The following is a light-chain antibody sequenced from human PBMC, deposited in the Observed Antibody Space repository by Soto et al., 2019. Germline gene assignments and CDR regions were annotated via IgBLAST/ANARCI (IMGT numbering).Light chain of an antibody. CDR3: CSYGGGNNFYV. CDR2: EVS. Sequence: QSALTQPRSVSGSPGQSVSLSCTGTSSDVGGYNFVSWYQQHPGKAPKLIIYEVSHRPSGISNRFSGSKSGNTASLTVSGLQAEDEGDYYCCSYGGGNNFYVFGTGTKLTVL. J-gene: IGLJ1*01. V-gene: IGLV2-11*01. CDR1: SSDVGGYNF.